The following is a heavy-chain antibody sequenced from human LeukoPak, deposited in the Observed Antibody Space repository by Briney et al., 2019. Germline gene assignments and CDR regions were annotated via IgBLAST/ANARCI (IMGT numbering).Heavy chain of an antibody. CDR3: AKHMRATNAYSFFGLDV. J-gene: IGHJ6*02. D-gene: IGHD1-26*01. CDR2: INWNGGGT. V-gene: IGHV3-9*01. CDR1: GFTFKDYG. Sequence: GRSLRLSCAATGFTFKDYGMHWVRQPPGKGLEWVSSINWNGGGTDYADSVKGRFTISRDNAKNSLYLQLSSLRPEDTALYYCAKHMRATNAYSFFGLDVWGQGTTVTVSS.